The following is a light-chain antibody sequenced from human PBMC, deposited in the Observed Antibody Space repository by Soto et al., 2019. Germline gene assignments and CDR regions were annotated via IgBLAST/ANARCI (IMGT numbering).Light chain of an antibody. V-gene: IGKV3D-15*01. CDR3: QQYYRWPPL. J-gene: IGKJ5*01. CDR2: GAS. Sequence: IEVTQSQATLSVSPGERATLSCRASQSVSSNLVWHQQKPGQAPRLLIYGASSRAPGIPDRFSGTGSETDFTLTISRLEPEDFAVYYCQQYYRWPPLLGQGTRLEVK. CDR1: QSVSSN.